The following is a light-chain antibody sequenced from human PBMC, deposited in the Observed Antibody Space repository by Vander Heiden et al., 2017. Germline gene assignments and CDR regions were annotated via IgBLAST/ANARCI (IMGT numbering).Light chain of an antibody. Sequence: QSALTQPASVSGSPGQSITISCAGTSSDVGNYNYVSWYQHHPGQAPKLMIYEVSNRPSGVSSRFSGSKSGTTASLIISGLQAEDEADYYCSSYTNLSPLLIFGGGTKVTVL. J-gene: IGLJ2*01. CDR2: EVS. V-gene: IGLV2-14*01. CDR1: SSDVGNYNY. CDR3: SSYTNLSPLLI.